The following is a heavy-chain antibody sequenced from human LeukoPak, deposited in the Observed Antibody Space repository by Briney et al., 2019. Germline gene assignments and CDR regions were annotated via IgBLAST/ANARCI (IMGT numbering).Heavy chain of an antibody. V-gene: IGHV3-33*06. CDR3: AKEGYYYDSSGYAAYFDY. J-gene: IGHJ4*02. Sequence: PGGSLRLSCAASGFTFSSYGMHWVRQAPGKGLEWVAVIWYDGSNKYYADSVKGRFTISRDNSKNTLYLQMNSLRAEDTAVYYCAKEGYYYDSSGYAAYFDYWGQGTLVTVSS. CDR1: GFTFSSYG. CDR2: IWYDGSNK. D-gene: IGHD3-22*01.